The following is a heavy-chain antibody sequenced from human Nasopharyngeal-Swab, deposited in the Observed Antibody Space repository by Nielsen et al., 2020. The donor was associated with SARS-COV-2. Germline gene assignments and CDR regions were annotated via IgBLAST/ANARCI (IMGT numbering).Heavy chain of an antibody. V-gene: IGHV1-69*13. J-gene: IGHJ4*02. CDR1: GGTFSSYA. D-gene: IGHD3-10*01. Sequence: SVKVSCKASGGTFSSYAISWVRQAPGQGLEWMGGIIPIFGTANYAQKFQGRVTITADESTSTAYMELSSLRSEDMAVYYCAREGYYGSGSYAPFDYWGQGTLVTVSS. CDR3: AREGYYGSGSYAPFDY. CDR2: IIPIFGTA.